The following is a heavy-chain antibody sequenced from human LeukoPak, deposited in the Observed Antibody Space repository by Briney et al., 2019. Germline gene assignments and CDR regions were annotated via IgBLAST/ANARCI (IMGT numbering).Heavy chain of an antibody. CDR1: GFTFSSYW. CDR2: INSDGSIP. Sequence: GGSLRLSCAASGFTFSSYWMSWVRQAPGKGLVWVSRINSDGSIPTYADSVKGRFTISRGNAKKTLYLQMNSLRAEDTAVYYCAGEGNSVYYFDYWGQGTRVTVSS. CDR3: AGEGNSVYYFDY. V-gene: IGHV3-74*03. J-gene: IGHJ4*02.